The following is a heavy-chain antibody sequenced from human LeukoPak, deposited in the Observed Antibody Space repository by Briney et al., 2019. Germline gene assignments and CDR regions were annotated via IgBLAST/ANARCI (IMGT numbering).Heavy chain of an antibody. Sequence: SGGSLRLPCAASTFSSSNAWMNWARQAPGKGLEWVGRIKSKTDGGTTDYAAPVKGRFTISRDDSKNTLYLQMNSLKTEDTAVYYCTTDIRWEVRPFDYWGQGTLVTVSS. V-gene: IGHV3-15*01. D-gene: IGHD1-26*01. CDR2: IKSKTDGGTT. CDR1: TFSSSNAW. CDR3: TTDIRWEVRPFDY. J-gene: IGHJ4*02.